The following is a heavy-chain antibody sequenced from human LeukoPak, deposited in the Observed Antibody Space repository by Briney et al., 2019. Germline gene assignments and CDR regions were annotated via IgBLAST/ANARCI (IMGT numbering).Heavy chain of an antibody. CDR2: LSSSSSSI. Sequence: GGSLRLSCAASGFTFSSYSMNWVRQAPGKGLEWVSYLSSSSSSIYYADSVKGRFTISRDNAKNSLYLQMNSLRAEDTAVYYCTRQNGAGYYYYFDSWGQGTLVTVSS. J-gene: IGHJ4*02. V-gene: IGHV3-48*01. D-gene: IGHD3-22*01. CDR1: GFTFSSYS. CDR3: TRQNGAGYYYYFDS.